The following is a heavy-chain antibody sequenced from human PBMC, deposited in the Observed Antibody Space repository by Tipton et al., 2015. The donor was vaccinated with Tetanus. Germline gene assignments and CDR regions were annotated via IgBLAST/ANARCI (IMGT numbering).Heavy chain of an antibody. J-gene: IGHJ4*02. D-gene: IGHD3-9*01. CDR1: GYNFSYYS. CDR2: VDPRDSGA. Sequence: QLVQSGAEVRKPGESLKISCQGSGYNFSYYSIGWVRHMPGKGLEWMGIVDPRDSGATYGPSFQGQVTISTDKSITTAYLQWSSLKASDTAIYYCAKGDPGNFDSWGQGTQVIVSS. CDR3: AKGDPGNFDS. V-gene: IGHV5-51*01.